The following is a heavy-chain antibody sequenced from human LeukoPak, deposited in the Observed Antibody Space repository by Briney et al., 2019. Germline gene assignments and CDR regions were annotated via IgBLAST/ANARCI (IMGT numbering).Heavy chain of an antibody. Sequence: GGSLRLSCAASGFTVSSNYMSWVRQAPGKGLEWVSVIYNGGSTYYADSVKGRFTISRDNSKNTLYLQMNSLRAEDMAVYYCARGGSGSYLNWFDPWGQGTLVTVSS. V-gene: IGHV3-66*01. J-gene: IGHJ5*02. CDR1: GFTVSSNY. CDR2: IYNGGST. D-gene: IGHD3-10*01. CDR3: ARGGSGSYLNWFDP.